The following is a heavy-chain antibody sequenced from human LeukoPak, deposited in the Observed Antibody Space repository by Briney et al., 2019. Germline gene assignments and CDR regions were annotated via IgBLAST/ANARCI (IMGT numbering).Heavy chain of an antibody. CDR2: IYYSGST. CDR1: GGSISSYY. D-gene: IGHD1-1*01. V-gene: IGHV4-59*08. J-gene: IGHJ4*02. CDR3: ARHIATRIPFDY. Sequence: SETLSLTCTVSGGSISSYYWSWIRQPPGKGLEWIGYIYYSGSTNYNPSLKSRVTISVDTSKNQFSLKLSSVTAADTAVYYCARHIATRIPFDYWGQGTLVTVSS.